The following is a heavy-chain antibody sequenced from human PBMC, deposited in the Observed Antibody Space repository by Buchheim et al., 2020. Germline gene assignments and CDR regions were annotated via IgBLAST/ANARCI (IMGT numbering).Heavy chain of an antibody. V-gene: IGHV4-39*07. CDR3: ARDTYYYGSGSYDYYYGMDV. Sequence: LQLQESGPGLVKPSETLSLTCTVSGGSISSSSYYWGWIRQPPGKGLEWIGSIYYSGSTYYNPSLKSRVTISVDTSKNQFSLKLSSVTAADTAVYYCARDTYYYGSGSYDYYYGMDVWGQGTT. J-gene: IGHJ6*02. D-gene: IGHD3-10*01. CDR2: IYYSGST. CDR1: GGSISSSSYY.